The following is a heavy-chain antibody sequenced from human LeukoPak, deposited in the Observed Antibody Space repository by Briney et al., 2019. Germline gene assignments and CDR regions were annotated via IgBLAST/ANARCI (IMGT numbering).Heavy chain of an antibody. Sequence: KSSETLSLTCTVSGGSISSGSYYWSWIRQPAGKGLEWIGRIYTSGSTNYNPSLKSRVTISVDTSKNQFSLKLSSVTAADTAVYYCARNSYYDNSGEGAFDIWGQGTMVTVSS. D-gene: IGHD3-22*01. V-gene: IGHV4-61*02. J-gene: IGHJ3*02. CDR2: IYTSGST. CDR3: ARNSYYDNSGEGAFDI. CDR1: GGSISSGSYY.